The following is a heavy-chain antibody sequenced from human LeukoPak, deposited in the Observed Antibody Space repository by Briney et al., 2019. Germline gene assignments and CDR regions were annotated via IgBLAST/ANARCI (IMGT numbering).Heavy chain of an antibody. CDR1: GYSFTSYW. J-gene: IGHJ1*01. D-gene: IGHD1-7*01. CDR2: IYPGDSDT. V-gene: IGHV5-51*01. Sequence: GESLKISCKGSGYSFTSYWIGWVRQMPGEGLEWLGIIYPGDSDTRYSPSFQGQVTISADKSISTAYLQWSSLKASDTAMYYCARHYGSPSELEYFQHWGQGTLITVSS. CDR3: ARHYGSPSELEYFQH.